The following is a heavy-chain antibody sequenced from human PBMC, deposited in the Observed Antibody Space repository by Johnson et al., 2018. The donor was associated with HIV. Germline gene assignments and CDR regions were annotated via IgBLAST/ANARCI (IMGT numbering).Heavy chain of an antibody. CDR3: ARPLLLWFGETYDAFDI. CDR1: GFTFSSYW. Sequence: VQLVESGGGVVQPGRSLRLSCAASGFTFSSYWMSWVRQAPGKGLEWVANIKQDGSEKYYVDSVKGRFTISRDNAKNSLYLQMNSLRAEDTAVYYCARPLLLWFGETYDAFDIWGQGTMVTVSS. D-gene: IGHD3-10*01. CDR2: IKQDGSEK. V-gene: IGHV3-7*01. J-gene: IGHJ3*02.